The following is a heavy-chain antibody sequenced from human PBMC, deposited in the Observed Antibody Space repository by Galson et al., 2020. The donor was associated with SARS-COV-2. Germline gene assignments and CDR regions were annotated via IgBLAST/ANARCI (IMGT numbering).Heavy chain of an antibody. V-gene: IGHV3-48*04. CDR2: IGSSSSTV. Sequence: GGSLRLSCAASGFTFSSYSMNWVRQAPGKGLEWVSYIGSSSSTVHYGDSVEGRFTVSRDNAKNSLYLQMSSLRVEDTAVYYCARGSTSSYNYFDPWGQGTRVTVSS. J-gene: IGHJ5*02. CDR3: ARGSTSSYNYFDP. CDR1: GFTFSSYS. D-gene: IGHD2-2*01.